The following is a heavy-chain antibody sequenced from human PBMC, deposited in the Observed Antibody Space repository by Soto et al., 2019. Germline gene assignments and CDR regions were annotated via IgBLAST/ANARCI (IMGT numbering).Heavy chain of an antibody. CDR2: IKQDGSEK. J-gene: IGHJ4*02. D-gene: IGHD3-3*01. Sequence: GGSLRLSCAASGFTFSSYWMSWVRQAPGKGLEWVANIKQDGSEKYYVDSVKGRFTISRDNAKNSLYLQMNSLRAEDTAVYYCARDYRSRFLEWFPLDYWGQGTLVTVSS. V-gene: IGHV3-7*01. CDR1: GFTFSSYW. CDR3: ARDYRSRFLEWFPLDY.